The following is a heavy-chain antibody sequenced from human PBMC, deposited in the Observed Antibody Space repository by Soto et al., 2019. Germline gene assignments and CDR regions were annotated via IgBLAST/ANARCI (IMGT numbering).Heavy chain of an antibody. CDR3: ARGNHRWLQLWYFDL. Sequence: QVQLVQSGAEVKKPGSSVTVSCKASGGTFSSYTISWVRQAPGHGLEWMGGFIPIFGTANYAQKFQGRVTITADESTSTAYMELSSLRSEDTAVYYCARGNHRWLQLWYFDLWGRGTLVTVSS. CDR2: FIPIFGTA. J-gene: IGHJ2*01. V-gene: IGHV1-69*12. D-gene: IGHD5-12*01. CDR1: GGTFSSYT.